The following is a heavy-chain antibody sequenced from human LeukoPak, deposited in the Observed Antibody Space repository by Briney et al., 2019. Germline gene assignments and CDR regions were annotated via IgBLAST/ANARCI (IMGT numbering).Heavy chain of an antibody. V-gene: IGHV1-69*13. CDR1: GGTFSSYA. D-gene: IGHD2-15*01. CDR2: IIPTFGTA. Sequence: GASVKVSCKASGGTFSSYAISWVRQAPGRGLEWMGGIIPTFGTANYAQKFQGRVTITADESTSTAYMELSSLRSEDTAVYYCARKAVVVVAANDAFDIWGQGTMVTVSS. CDR3: ARKAVVVVAANDAFDI. J-gene: IGHJ3*02.